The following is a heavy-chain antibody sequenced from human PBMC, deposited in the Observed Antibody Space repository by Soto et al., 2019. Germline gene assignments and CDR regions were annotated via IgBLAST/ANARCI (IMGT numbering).Heavy chain of an antibody. CDR1: GFIVSTNY. CDR2: MYSSGVT. CDR3: ARGPDYYDNNEPGGGFEY. Sequence: EVQLVESGGGLIQPGGSLRLSCAASGFIVSTNYMSWVRQAPGKGLEWVSVMYSSGVTHYADSVKGRFTISRDNSKNTLYLQMNNLRVEDTAVYYCARGPDYYDNNEPGGGFEYWGQGTLVAVSS. D-gene: IGHD3-22*01. V-gene: IGHV3-53*01. J-gene: IGHJ4*02.